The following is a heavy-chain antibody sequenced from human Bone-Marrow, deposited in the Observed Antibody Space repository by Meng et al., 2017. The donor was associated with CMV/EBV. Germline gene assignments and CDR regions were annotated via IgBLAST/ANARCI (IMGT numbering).Heavy chain of an antibody. Sequence: SGYTFTSYDINWLRQATGQGLEWMGWMNPNTGDTGFAQKFQGRITMTRNNSISTAYLELSSLRSEDTAVYYCSRAPAARSFYPRFDPWGQETLVTVSS. J-gene: IGHJ5*02. CDR2: MNPNTGDT. V-gene: IGHV1-8*01. CDR3: SRAPAARSFYPRFDP. CDR1: GYTFTSYD. D-gene: IGHD5/OR15-5a*01.